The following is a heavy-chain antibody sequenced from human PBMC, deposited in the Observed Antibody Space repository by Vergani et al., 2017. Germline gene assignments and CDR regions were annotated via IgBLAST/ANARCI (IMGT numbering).Heavy chain of an antibody. CDR3: ARTYYDSSGYYFRPPQGDY. V-gene: IGHV3-30*02. CDR2: IRYDGSNK. D-gene: IGHD3-22*01. Sequence: QVQLVESGGGVVQPGGSLRLSCAASGFTFSSYGMHWVRQAPGKGLEWVAFIRYDGSNKYYADSVKGRFTISRDNSKNTLYLQMNSLRAEDTAVYYCARTYYDSSGYYFRPPQGDYWGQGTLVTVSS. J-gene: IGHJ4*02. CDR1: GFTFSSYG.